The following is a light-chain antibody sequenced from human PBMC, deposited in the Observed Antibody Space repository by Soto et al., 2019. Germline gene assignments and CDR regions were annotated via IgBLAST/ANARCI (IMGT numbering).Light chain of an antibody. CDR2: EVT. J-gene: IGLJ3*02. CDR3: ASYNDRSTWG. Sequence: QSVLTQVAAVSGSPGQSITISCTATSSYIDNYDYISWFQHRPGTAPQLLIYEVTHRPSGISHRFSGSKSGNTASLTISGLLPEDEAEYYFASYNDRSTWGFRGRTKVT. V-gene: IGLV2-14*01. CDR1: SSYIDNYDY.